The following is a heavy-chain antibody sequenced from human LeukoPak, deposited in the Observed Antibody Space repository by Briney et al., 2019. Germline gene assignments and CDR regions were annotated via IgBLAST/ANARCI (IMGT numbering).Heavy chain of an antibody. CDR3: ARSFGELYWFDP. CDR2: INPSGGST. V-gene: IGHV1-46*01. Sequence: ASVTVSCKASGYTFTSYYMHWVRQAPGQGREWMGIINPSGGSTSYAQKFQGRDTMTRDTSTSTLYMELSSLRSEDTAVYYCARSFGELYWFDPWGQGTLVTVSS. D-gene: IGHD3-10*01. J-gene: IGHJ5*02. CDR1: GYTFTSYY.